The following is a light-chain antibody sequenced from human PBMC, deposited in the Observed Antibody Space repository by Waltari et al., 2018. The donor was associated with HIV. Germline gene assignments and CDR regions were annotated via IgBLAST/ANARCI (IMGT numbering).Light chain of an antibody. V-gene: IGLV3-21*01. J-gene: IGLJ1*01. CDR1: NVEETS. Sequence: SYLLTQPPSVSVAPGKTASITCGGDNVEETSGHWYQQKSGQAPVLVIYADDDRPSGIPERFSGSNSGSTATLTITRVEAGDEADYYCQVWDSGSDHYVFGTGTKVTVL. CDR2: ADD. CDR3: QVWDSGSDHYV.